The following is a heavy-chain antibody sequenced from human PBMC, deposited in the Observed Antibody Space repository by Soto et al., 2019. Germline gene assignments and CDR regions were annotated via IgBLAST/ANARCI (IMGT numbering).Heavy chain of an antibody. CDR3: ARGPTDYDFWSGYYRYNWFDP. CDR2: ISTTSSYI. J-gene: IGHJ5*02. Sequence: SWGSLRVSWASSVLTFSSYSMNSVRQAPGKGLDRVSCISTTSSYIYYADSVKGRFTISRDNAKNSLYLQMNSLRAEDTAVYYCARGPTDYDFWSGYYRYNWFDPWGQGTMVTVSS. V-gene: IGHV3-21*01. CDR1: VLTFSSYS. D-gene: IGHD3-3*01.